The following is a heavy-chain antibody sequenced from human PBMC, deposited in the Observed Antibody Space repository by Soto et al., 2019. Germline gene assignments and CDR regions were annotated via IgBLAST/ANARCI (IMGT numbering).Heavy chain of an antibody. CDR3: AKDRDPSGYSYGSHWFDP. J-gene: IGHJ5*02. CDR1: GCTFSSDA. V-gene: IGHV3-23*01. CDR2: ISGSGGST. D-gene: IGHD5-18*01. Sequence: PGASVRLSCAASGCTFSSDAMGWVRQATGKGLEWVSAISGSGGSTYYADSVKGRFTISRDNSKNTLYLQMNSLRAEDTAVYYCAKDRDPSGYSYGSHWFDPWGQGTLVTVSS.